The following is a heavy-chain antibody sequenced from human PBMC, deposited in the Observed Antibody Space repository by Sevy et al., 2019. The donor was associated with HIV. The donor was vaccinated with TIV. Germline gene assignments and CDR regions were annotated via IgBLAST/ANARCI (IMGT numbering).Heavy chain of an antibody. V-gene: IGHV3-49*04. CDR2: IRSKAYGGAT. D-gene: IGHD1-26*01. J-gene: IGHJ6*02. Sequence: GGSLRLSCRASGFTFDDYTMSWVRQAPGKGLEWVAVIRSKAYGGATDYAASVKGRFTISIDESKSIAYLEMNSLKTEDTAVYYCTRVEGAADWGMDVWGQGTTVTVSS. CDR3: TRVEGAADWGMDV. CDR1: GFTFDDYT.